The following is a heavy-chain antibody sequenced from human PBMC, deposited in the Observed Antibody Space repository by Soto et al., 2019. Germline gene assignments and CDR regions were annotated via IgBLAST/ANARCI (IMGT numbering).Heavy chain of an antibody. D-gene: IGHD7-27*01. Sequence: GGSLRLSCAASGFTFSSYAMSWVRQAPGKGLEWVSYISSSSSVIDYADSVKGRFTVSRDNARNSLYLQMNSLRAEDTAVYYCARDLSWGSNWYYYMDVWGKGTTVTVSS. CDR3: ARDLSWGSNWYYYMDV. V-gene: IGHV3-48*01. CDR2: ISSSSSVI. CDR1: GFTFSSYA. J-gene: IGHJ6*03.